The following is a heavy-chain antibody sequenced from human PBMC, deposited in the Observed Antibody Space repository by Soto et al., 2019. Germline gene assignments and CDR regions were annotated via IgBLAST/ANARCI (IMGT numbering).Heavy chain of an antibody. CDR1: GYTFTDYG. J-gene: IGHJ4*02. CDR3: ARISHSDFWSGYDYFVDY. Sequence: QVHLVQSGAEVEKPGASVKVSCKASGYTFTDYGISWVRQAPGQGLQWMGWITAFNGNTKYAQQFQGRVTMTTDTSTSTVYMERRSLESDYTAVYYCARISHSDFWSGYDYFVDYWGQGTLVTVSS. D-gene: IGHD3-3*01. V-gene: IGHV1-18*01. CDR2: ITAFNGNT.